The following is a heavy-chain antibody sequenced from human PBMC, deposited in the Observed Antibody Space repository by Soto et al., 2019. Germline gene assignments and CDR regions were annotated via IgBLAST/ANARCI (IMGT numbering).Heavy chain of an antibody. D-gene: IGHD3-3*01. CDR1: GGSISSGGYS. CDR2: IYHSGST. CDR3: ASFWSGYYNAYYGMDV. J-gene: IGHJ6*02. V-gene: IGHV4-30-2*01. Sequence: SETLSLTCAVSGGSISSGGYSWSWIRQPPGKGLEWIGYIYHSGSTYYNPSLKSRVAISVDRSKNQFSLKLSSVTAADTAVYYCASFWSGYYNAYYGMDVWGQGTTVTVSS.